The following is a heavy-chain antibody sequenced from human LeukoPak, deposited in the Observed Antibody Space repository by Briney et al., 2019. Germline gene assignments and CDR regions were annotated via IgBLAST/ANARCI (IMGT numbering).Heavy chain of an antibody. D-gene: IGHD3-3*01. Sequence: SETLSLTCAVSGGSISSGGYSWSWIRQPPGKGLEWIGYIYHSGSTYYNPSLKSRVTISVDRSKNQFSLKLSSVTAADTAVYYCARARFLEWLLYPAWFDPWGQGTLVTVSS. V-gene: IGHV4-30-2*01. CDR2: IYHSGST. CDR3: ARARFLEWLLYPAWFDP. J-gene: IGHJ5*02. CDR1: GGSISSGGYS.